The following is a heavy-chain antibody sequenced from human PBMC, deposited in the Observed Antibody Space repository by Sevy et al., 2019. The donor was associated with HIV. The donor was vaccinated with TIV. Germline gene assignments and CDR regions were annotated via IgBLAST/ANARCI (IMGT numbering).Heavy chain of an antibody. CDR1: GFTFNIYS. CDR2: LSFGCGKI. D-gene: IGHD2-8*01. V-gene: IGHV3-23*01. Sequence: GSLRLSCTTSGFTFNIYSMSWVRQTPGKGLEWVATLSFGCGKINHADSVKGRFTMSRDDSKNAVYLQMNNLRVEDTAIYYCAREGCTKPHDYWGQGTLVTVSS. CDR3: AREGCTKPHDY. J-gene: IGHJ4*02.